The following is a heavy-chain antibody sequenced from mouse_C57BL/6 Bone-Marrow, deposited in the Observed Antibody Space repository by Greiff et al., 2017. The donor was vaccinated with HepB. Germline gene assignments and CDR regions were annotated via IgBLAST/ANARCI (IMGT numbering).Heavy chain of an antibody. J-gene: IGHJ2*01. CDR3: ARWFIYYDYGFDY. V-gene: IGHV1-81*01. Sequence: QVQLQQSGAELARPGASVKLSCKASGYTFTSYGISWVKQRAGQGLEWIGEIYPRSGNTYYNEKFKGKATLTADKSSSTAYMELRSLTSEDSAVYFCARWFIYYDYGFDYWGQGTTLTVSS. CDR2: IYPRSGNT. D-gene: IGHD2-4*01. CDR1: GYTFTSYG.